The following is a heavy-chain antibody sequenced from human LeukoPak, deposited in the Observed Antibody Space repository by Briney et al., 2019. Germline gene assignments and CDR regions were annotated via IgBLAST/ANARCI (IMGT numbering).Heavy chain of an antibody. Sequence: PSDTLSLTCTVSGRYLSSYYWRWLRQPPGKGLEWLGYIYYSGSTNYNPSLKSRVTISVDTSKNQFSRKLSSGTAADTAVYYCARDGMANGFGYWGQGTLVTVSS. CDR3: ARDGMANGFGY. D-gene: IGHD5-24*01. CDR1: GRYLSSYY. CDR2: IYYSGST. V-gene: IGHV4-59*01. J-gene: IGHJ4*02.